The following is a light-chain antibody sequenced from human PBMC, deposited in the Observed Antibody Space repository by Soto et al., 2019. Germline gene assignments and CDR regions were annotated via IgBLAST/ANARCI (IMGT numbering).Light chain of an antibody. CDR3: SSYTTNSPFV. J-gene: IGLJ1*01. Sequence: QSVLTQPASVSGSPGQSITISCTGTSSDVGGYPYVSWYQQHPGKAPKLMIYEVSNRPSAVSNRFSGSKSGNTASLTISGLQAEDEADYYCSSYTTNSPFVFGAGTKVTVL. CDR2: EVS. CDR1: SSDVGGYPY. V-gene: IGLV2-14*01.